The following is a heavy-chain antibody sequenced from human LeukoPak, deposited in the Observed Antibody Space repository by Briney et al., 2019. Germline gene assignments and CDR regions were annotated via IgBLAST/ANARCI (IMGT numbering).Heavy chain of an antibody. CDR3: AKDGNANSNQLYYFDY. CDR1: GFTFSSYG. V-gene: IGHV3-30*02. CDR2: IRYDGSNK. Sequence: PGGSLRLSCAASGFTFSSYGMHWVRQAPGKGLEWVAFIRYDGSNKYYADSVKGRFTISRDNSKNTLYLQMNSLRAEDTAVYYCAKDGNANSNQLYYFDYWGQGTLVTVSS. D-gene: IGHD4-11*01. J-gene: IGHJ4*02.